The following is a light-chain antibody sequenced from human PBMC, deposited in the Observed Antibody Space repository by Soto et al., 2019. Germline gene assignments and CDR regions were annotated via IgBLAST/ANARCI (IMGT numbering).Light chain of an antibody. Sequence: QSVLTQPPSASGTPGQRVTISCSGSSSDVGDYNYVSWYQQHPGKAPKLMIYGVSNRPSGVSNRFSGSKSGNTASLTISGLRAEDEADYYCSSYTSSSALRVFGGGTKVTV. J-gene: IGLJ3*02. CDR2: GVS. CDR3: SSYTSSSALRV. V-gene: IGLV2-14*01. CDR1: SSDVGDYNY.